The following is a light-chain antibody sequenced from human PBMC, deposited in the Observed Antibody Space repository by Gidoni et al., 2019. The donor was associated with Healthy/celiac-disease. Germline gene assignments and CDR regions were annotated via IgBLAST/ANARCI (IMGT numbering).Light chain of an antibody. CDR2: DAS. V-gene: IGKV3-11*01. CDR1: QSVSSY. Sequence: EIVLTPSPATLSLSPGERATLSCRASQSVSSYIAWYPKQPGQAPRLLIYDASNRATGIPARFSGRGSGTDFTLTISSLEPEDCGVYYCQQRSNWPLTFGGGTKVEIK. CDR3: QQRSNWPLT. J-gene: IGKJ4*01.